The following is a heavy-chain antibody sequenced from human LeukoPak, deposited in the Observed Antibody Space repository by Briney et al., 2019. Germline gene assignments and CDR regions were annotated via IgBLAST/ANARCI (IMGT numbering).Heavy chain of an antibody. D-gene: IGHD1-1*01. CDR2: INHSGST. CDR1: GGSFSGYY. Sequence: SETLSLTCAVYGGSFSGYYWSWIRQPPGKGLEWIGEINHSGSTNYNPSLKSRVTISVDTSKNQFSLKLSSVTAADTAVYYCARDVTTGTTTWFDPWGQGTLVTVSS. V-gene: IGHV4-34*01. CDR3: ARDVTTGTTTWFDP. J-gene: IGHJ5*02.